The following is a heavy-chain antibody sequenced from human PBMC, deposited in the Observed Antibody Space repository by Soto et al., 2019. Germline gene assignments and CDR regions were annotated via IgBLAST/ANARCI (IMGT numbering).Heavy chain of an antibody. CDR2: IWYDGSNK. D-gene: IGHD3-3*01. J-gene: IGHJ6*02. Sequence: QVQLVESGGGVVQPGRSLRLSCAASGFTFSSYGMHWVRQAPGKGLEWVAVIWYDGSNKYYADSVKGRFTISRYNSKNALYLKMNSLGAEDNAVYYCARGDFWSGLQDYYYYYGMDVWGQGTTVTVSS. CDR1: GFTFSSYG. CDR3: ARGDFWSGLQDYYYYYGMDV. V-gene: IGHV3-33*01.